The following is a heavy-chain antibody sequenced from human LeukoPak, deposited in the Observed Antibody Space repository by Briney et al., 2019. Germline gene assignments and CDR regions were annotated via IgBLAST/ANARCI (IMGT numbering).Heavy chain of an antibody. CDR3: ARLRYYGMDV. J-gene: IGHJ6*02. CDR2: TSSSSSTI. V-gene: IGHV3-48*04. CDR1: EFTFSGYD. Sequence: GGSLRLSCAASEFTFSGYDMSWVRQAPGKGLEWVSYTSSSSSTIYYADSVKSRFTISRDNAKNSLYLQMNSLRAEDTAVYYCARLRYYGMDVWGQGTTVTVSS.